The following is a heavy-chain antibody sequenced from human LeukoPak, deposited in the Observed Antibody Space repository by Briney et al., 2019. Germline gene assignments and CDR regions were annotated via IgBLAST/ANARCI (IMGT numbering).Heavy chain of an antibody. J-gene: IGHJ6*02. CDR3: ARYCGGDCYGMDV. V-gene: IGHV3-7*01. D-gene: IGHD2-21*01. CDR1: GFSFSNYW. CDR2: IKQDGSEK. Sequence: GGSLRLSCAASGFSFSNYWMHWVRQPPGKGLEWVANIKQDGSEKYYVDSVKGRFTVSRDNAKNSLYLQMNSLRAEDTAVYYCARYCGGDCYGMDVWGQGTTVTVSS.